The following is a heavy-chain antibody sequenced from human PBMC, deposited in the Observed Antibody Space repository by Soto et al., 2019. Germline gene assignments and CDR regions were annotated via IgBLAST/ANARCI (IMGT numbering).Heavy chain of an antibody. Sequence: SETLSLTCTVSGGSISSGGYYWSWIRQHPGKGLEWIGYIYYSGSTYYNPSLKSRVTISVDTSKNQFSLKLSSVTAADMAVYYCARGRRSGFVNWFDPWGQGTLVTVSS. CDR3: ARGRRSGFVNWFDP. J-gene: IGHJ5*02. CDR1: GGSISSGGYY. V-gene: IGHV4-31*03. D-gene: IGHD3-3*01. CDR2: IYYSGST.